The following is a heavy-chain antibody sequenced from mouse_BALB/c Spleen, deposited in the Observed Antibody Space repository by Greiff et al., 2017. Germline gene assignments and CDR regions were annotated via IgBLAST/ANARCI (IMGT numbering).Heavy chain of an antibody. D-gene: IGHD2-2*01. V-gene: IGHV5-4*02. CDR2: ISDGGSYT. Sequence: EVKLVESGGGLVKPGGSLKLSCAASGFTFSDYYMYWVRQTPEKRLEWVATISDGGSYTYYPDSVKGRFTISRDNAKNNLYLQMSSLKSEDTAMYYCASVYYGFSQGAMDYWGQGTSVTVSS. CDR1: GFTFSDYY. J-gene: IGHJ4*01. CDR3: ASVYYGFSQGAMDY.